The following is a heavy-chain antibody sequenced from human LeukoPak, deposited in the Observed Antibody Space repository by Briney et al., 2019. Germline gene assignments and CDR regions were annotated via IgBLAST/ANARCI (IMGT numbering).Heavy chain of an antibody. CDR2: IYYSGST. CDR3: ARSKDILTGYCFDY. D-gene: IGHD3-9*01. J-gene: IGHJ4*02. V-gene: IGHV4-59*01. Sequence: NPSETLSLTCTVSGGSISSYYWSWIRQPPGKGLEWIGYIYYSGSTNYNPSLKSRVAISVDTSKNQFSLKLSSVTAADTAVYYCARSKDILTGYCFDYWGQGTLVTVSS. CDR1: GGSISSYY.